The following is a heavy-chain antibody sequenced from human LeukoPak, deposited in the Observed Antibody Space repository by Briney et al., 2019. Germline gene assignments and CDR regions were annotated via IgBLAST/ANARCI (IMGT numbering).Heavy chain of an antibody. D-gene: IGHD6-19*01. CDR1: GFTFSNYA. CDR3: ATEIAMGLRYFDY. CDR2: VSFDGSTE. J-gene: IGHJ4*02. V-gene: IGHV3-30-3*01. Sequence: GGSLRLSCAASGFTFSNYAMHWVRQAPGTGLEWVAIVSFDGSTEYYAASVEGRFTISRDNSKNTLYLQMNSLRPEDTAVYYCATEIAMGLRYFDYWGQGTLVTVSS.